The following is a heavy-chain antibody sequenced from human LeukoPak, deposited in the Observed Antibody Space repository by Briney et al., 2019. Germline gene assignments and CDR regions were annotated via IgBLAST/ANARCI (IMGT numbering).Heavy chain of an antibody. CDR3: ARASYVGAPITLGD. CDR1: GGSISNGYYY. J-gene: IGHJ4*02. CDR2: IYYTGIT. V-gene: IGHV4-30-4*01. D-gene: IGHD1-26*01. Sequence: SETLSLTCTVSGGSISNGYYYWNWIRQPPGKGLEWIGYIYYTGITSYDPSLKSRVIISEDTSKNQFSPKLTSVTAADTAVYYCARASYVGAPITLGDWGQGNLVTVSS.